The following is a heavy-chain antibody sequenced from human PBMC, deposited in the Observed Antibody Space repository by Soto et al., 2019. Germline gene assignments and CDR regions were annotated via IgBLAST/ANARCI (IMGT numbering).Heavy chain of an antibody. J-gene: IGHJ5*02. CDR2: ISGSGGST. Sequence: GGSLRLSCAASGFTFSSYAMSWVRQAPGKGLEWVSAISGSGGSTYYADSVKGRFTISRDNSKNTLYLQMNSLRAEDTAVYYCAKKNSSWYENNWFDPWGQGTLVTVSS. CDR1: GFTFSSYA. V-gene: IGHV3-23*01. CDR3: AKKNSSWYENNWFDP. D-gene: IGHD6-13*01.